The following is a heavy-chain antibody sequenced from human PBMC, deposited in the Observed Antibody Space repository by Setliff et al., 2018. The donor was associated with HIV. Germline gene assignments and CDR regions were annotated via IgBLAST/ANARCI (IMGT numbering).Heavy chain of an antibody. CDR3: ARQLSNSLES. CDR2: ISPDNANT. Sequence: ASVKVSCKSSGYTFTDYFMHWVRQAPGQGLEWMGWISPDNANTRISQRFRGSVTMTRDRSINTAYMQLSGLRPDDTAVYYCARQLSNSLESWGQGSLVTVSS. CDR1: GYTFTDYF. V-gene: IGHV1-2*02. J-gene: IGHJ5*02. D-gene: IGHD3-3*01.